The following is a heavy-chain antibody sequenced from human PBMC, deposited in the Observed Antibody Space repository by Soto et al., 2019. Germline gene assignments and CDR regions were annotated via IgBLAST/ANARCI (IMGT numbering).Heavy chain of an antibody. V-gene: IGHV3-48*01. CDR3: ARELDSYYDILTGYEHYFDY. D-gene: IGHD3-9*01. J-gene: IGHJ4*02. CDR2: ISSSSSTI. CDR1: GFTFSSYS. Sequence: EVQLVESGGGLVQPGGSLRLSCAASGFTFSSYSMNWVRQAPGKGLEWVSYISSSSSTIYYADSVKGRVTISRDNAKNSLYLQMNSLRAEDTAVYYCARELDSYYDILTGYEHYFDYWGQGPLVTVSS.